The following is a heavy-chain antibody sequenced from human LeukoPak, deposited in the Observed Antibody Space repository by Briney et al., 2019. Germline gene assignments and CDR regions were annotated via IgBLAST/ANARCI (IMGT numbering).Heavy chain of an antibody. V-gene: IGHV4-59*01. CDR3: ARGLGVATATLDH. CDR2: IYDSGTT. Sequence: SETLSLTCTVSGGSIRRYYWSWIRQPLGKGLEWIGYIYDSGTTKYNISLQSRVTISLDTSKNQFTLKLTSVTAADTAVYYCARGLGVATATLDHWGQGTLVTVSS. D-gene: IGHD2-21*02. CDR1: GGSIRRYY. J-gene: IGHJ4*02.